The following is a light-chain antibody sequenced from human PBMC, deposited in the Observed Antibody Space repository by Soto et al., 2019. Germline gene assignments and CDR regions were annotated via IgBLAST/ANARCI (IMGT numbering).Light chain of an antibody. CDR3: LLTYSDAVV. Sequence: QAVVTQEPSLTVSPGGTVTLTCGSSTGAVTSGHYPYWFQQKPGQAPRTLIYDISKKHSWTPARFSGSLLGDKAAPTLSGVQPEDEAEYYCLLTYSDAVVFGGGTKLTVL. V-gene: IGLV7-46*01. CDR1: TGAVTSGHY. CDR2: DIS. J-gene: IGLJ3*02.